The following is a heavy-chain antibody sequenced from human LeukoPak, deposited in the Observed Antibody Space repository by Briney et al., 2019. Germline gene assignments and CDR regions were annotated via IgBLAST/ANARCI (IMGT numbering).Heavy chain of an antibody. J-gene: IGHJ5*02. CDR3: ARSTYDSSGYYSWFDP. Sequence: GGSLRLSCAGSGFTVRSNYMSWVRQAPGKGLEWVSVIYSGGSTYYADSVKGRFTISRDNSKNTLYLQMNSLRAEDTAVYYCARSTYDSSGYYSWFDPWGQGTLVTVSS. CDR1: GFTVRSNY. V-gene: IGHV3-66*01. CDR2: IYSGGST. D-gene: IGHD3-22*01.